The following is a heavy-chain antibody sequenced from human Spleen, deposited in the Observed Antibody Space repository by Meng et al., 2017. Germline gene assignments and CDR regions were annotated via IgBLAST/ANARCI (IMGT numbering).Heavy chain of an antibody. J-gene: IGHJ5*02. CDR2: IGHSGFT. CDR1: GGSISTSGYY. CDR3: VRSSAWVRTGFDP. Sequence: QPQLQDSGPGQVRPSEALSLTCSVSGGSISTSGYYWGWIRQPPGKGLEWIGSIGHSGFTYYTPSLKSRVTVSIDTSRNQFSLWLTSVTAADTAVYYCVRSSAWVRTGFDPWGQGTLVTVSS. D-gene: IGHD6-19*01. V-gene: IGHV4-39*01.